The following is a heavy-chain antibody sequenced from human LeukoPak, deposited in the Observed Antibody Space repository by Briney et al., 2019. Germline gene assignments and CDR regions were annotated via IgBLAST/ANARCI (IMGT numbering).Heavy chain of an antibody. CDR1: GGSISGSY. V-gene: IGHV4-4*07. J-gene: IGHJ2*01. Sequence: SETLSHTCTVSGGSISGSYWNWVRQPAEKGLEWIGRIYTSGSTNYNPSLKSRVTMSVDTSKNQFSLKLSSVTAADTAVYYCARDALYCSSSSCYRYWYFDLWGRGTLVTVSS. D-gene: IGHD2-2*01. CDR2: IYTSGST. CDR3: ARDALYCSSSSCYRYWYFDL.